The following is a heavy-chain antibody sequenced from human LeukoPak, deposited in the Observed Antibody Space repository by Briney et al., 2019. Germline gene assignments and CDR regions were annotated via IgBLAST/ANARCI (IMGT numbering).Heavy chain of an antibody. D-gene: IGHD1-1*01. Sequence: QPGRSLRLSCAASGFTFSNYGMHWVRQAPGKGLEWVAVISYEGSVQYYVDSVKGRFTISRDNSKNMLYLQMNSLRAEDTAVYYCAKYRQTNYYGLGIWGQGTTVTVSS. CDR2: ISYEGSVQ. CDR3: AKYRQTNYYGLGI. J-gene: IGHJ6*02. CDR1: GFTFSNYG. V-gene: IGHV3-30*18.